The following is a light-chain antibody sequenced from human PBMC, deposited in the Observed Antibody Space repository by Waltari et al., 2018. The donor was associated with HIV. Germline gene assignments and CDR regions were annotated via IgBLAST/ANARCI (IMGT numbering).Light chain of an antibody. J-gene: IGLJ3*02. Sequence: QSVLTQPPSVSGAPGQRVTISCTGSSSTIGAGYDVHWYQQLPGTAPKLLIYGNGNRPSGVPDRFSASKSGTSASLAIAGLLAEDEADYYCQSYDSSLSVWVFGGGTKLTVL. CDR1: SSTIGAGYD. CDR2: GNG. CDR3: QSYDSSLSVWV. V-gene: IGLV1-40*01.